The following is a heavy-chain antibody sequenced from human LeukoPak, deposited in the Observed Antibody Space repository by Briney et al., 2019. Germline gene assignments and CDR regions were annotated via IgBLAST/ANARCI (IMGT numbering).Heavy chain of an antibody. J-gene: IGHJ3*02. CDR1: GGSISSPGYS. CDR3: AIRYSSSWYSDAFDI. Sequence: PSETLSLTCAVSGGSISSPGYSWTWIRQPPGKGLEWIGSVYHSESTSWIGTIYHSGSTSYNPSLKSRVTISVDTSKNQFSLKLSSVTAADTAVYYCAIRYSSSWYSDAFDIWGRGTMVTVSS. D-gene: IGHD6-13*01. CDR2: VYHSESTSWIGTIYHSGST. V-gene: IGHV4-38-2*01.